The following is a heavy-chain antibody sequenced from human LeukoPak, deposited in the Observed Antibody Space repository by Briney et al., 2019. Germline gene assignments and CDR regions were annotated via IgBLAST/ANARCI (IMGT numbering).Heavy chain of an antibody. Sequence: SETLSLTCAVYGGSFSGYYWTYVRQPPGKGLEWIGESTHSGSTNYNPSLKSRVTITVDTSKNQFSLKLTSVTAADTAVYYCARGRTGAAALDFWGQGTLVTVSS. V-gene: IGHV4-34*01. CDR1: GGSFSGYY. CDR2: STHSGST. D-gene: IGHD2-2*01. J-gene: IGHJ4*02. CDR3: ARGRTGAAALDF.